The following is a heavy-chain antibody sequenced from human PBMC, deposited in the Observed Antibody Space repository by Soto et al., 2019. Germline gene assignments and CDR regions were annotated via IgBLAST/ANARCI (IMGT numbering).Heavy chain of an antibody. CDR3: ARDSAIVGVTRRGYYHYYGMDV. CDR2: VNPSGGSI. CDR1: GYTFTSYY. D-gene: IGHD1-26*01. Sequence: ASVKVSCKTSGYTFTSYYVHWAQQAPRQGLEWMGIVNPSGGSITYAQKFQGRVTMTRDTSTSTVYMELSSLSSEDTAVYYCARDSAIVGVTRRGYYHYYGMDVWGQGTTVTVSS. J-gene: IGHJ6*02. V-gene: IGHV1-46*01.